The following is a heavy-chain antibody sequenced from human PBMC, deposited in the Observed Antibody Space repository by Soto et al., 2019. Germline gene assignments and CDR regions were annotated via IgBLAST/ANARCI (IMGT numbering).Heavy chain of an antibody. CDR2: MYYSGST. J-gene: IGHJ4*02. CDR3: ARDDHFDY. V-gene: IGHV4-39*07. Sequence: SETLSLTCTVSGDSISSGDYYWSWIRQPPGKGLEWIGNMYYSGSTYYNPSLKSRVTISVDTSKNQFSLKLSSVTAADTAVYYCARDDHFDYWGQGTLVTVSS. CDR1: GDSISSGDYY.